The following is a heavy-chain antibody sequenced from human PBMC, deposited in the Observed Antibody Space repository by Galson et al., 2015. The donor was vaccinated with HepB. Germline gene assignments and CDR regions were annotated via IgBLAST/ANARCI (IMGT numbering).Heavy chain of an antibody. CDR2: VSDSGGSA. CDR3: VKGGIAAAGKGY. V-gene: IGHV3-23*01. CDR1: GFTFTNYA. Sequence: SLRLSCAASGFTFTNYAMSWVRQGPGKGLEWVSAVSDSGGSAFYADSVKGRFTISRDNSKNTLYLQMSSLRAEDTAVYYCVKGGIAAAGKGYWGQGTLVTVSS. J-gene: IGHJ4*02. D-gene: IGHD6-13*01.